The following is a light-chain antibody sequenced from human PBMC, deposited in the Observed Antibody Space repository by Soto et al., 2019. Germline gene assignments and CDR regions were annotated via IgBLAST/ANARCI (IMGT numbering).Light chain of an antibody. CDR1: SSDVGSYNL. V-gene: IGLV2-23*01. Sequence: SELPQPASLSGAPGQSITISCTGTSSDVGSYNLVSWYQQHPGKVPKLIIYQGGQRPSGVSSRFAGSKSGNTASLTISGLQAEDEAEYFCSSYAGSSTLFVFGTGTKVTVL. CDR3: SSYAGSSTLFV. J-gene: IGLJ1*01. CDR2: QGG.